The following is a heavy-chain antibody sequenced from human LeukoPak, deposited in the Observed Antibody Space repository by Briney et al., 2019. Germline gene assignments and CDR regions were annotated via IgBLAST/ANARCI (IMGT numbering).Heavy chain of an antibody. D-gene: IGHD3-22*01. Sequence: SETLSLTCTVSGGSISSSSYYWGWIRQPPGKGLEWIGYISYSGSTNYNPSLNSRVTISVDTSRNQFSLKLISVTAADTAVYYCARNSYDSSGYLDYWGQGTLVTVSS. CDR3: ARNSYDSSGYLDY. J-gene: IGHJ4*02. V-gene: IGHV4-61*05. CDR2: ISYSGST. CDR1: GGSISSSSYY.